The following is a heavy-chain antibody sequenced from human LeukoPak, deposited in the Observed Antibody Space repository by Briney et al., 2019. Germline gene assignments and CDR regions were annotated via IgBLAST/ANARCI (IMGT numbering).Heavy chain of an antibody. CDR2: VSSSSSYL. J-gene: IGHJ4*02. Sequence: NPGGSLRLSCAASGFSFRSHTMNWVRQAPGKGLEWVSSVSSSSSYLYYADSVKGRFTISRDNAKNSLFLQMNSLRAEDTAVYYCATDEDPFDYWGQGTLVTVPS. CDR1: GFSFRSHT. CDR3: ATDEDPFDY. V-gene: IGHV3-21*01.